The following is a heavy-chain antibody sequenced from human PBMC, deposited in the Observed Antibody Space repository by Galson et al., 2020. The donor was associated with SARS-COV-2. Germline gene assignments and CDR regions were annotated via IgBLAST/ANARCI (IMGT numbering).Heavy chain of an antibody. V-gene: IGHV3-9*01. D-gene: IGHD3-10*01. Sequence: SLKISCAASGFTFDDYAMHWVRQAPGKGLEWVSGISWNSGSIGYADSVKGRFTISRDNAKNSLYLQMNSLRAEDTALYYCAKPIPFGSGSYISGEFDYWGQGTLVTVSS. J-gene: IGHJ4*02. CDR3: AKPIPFGSGSYISGEFDY. CDR1: GFTFDDYA. CDR2: ISWNSGSI.